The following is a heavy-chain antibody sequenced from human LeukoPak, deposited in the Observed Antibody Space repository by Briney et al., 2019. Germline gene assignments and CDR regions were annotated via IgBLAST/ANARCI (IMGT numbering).Heavy chain of an antibody. V-gene: IGHV3-7*01. CDR3: ARLKDDVTKLDY. D-gene: IGHD2-8*01. CDR2: INQDGSEK. CDR1: GFTFNGYR. Sequence: GGSLRLSCAASGFTFNGYRMSWVRQAPGKGLEWVANINQDGSEKRYVDSVQGRFTISRDNTKNSLFLQMNSLRAEDTAVYYCARLKDDVTKLDYWGQGTLVTVSS. J-gene: IGHJ4*02.